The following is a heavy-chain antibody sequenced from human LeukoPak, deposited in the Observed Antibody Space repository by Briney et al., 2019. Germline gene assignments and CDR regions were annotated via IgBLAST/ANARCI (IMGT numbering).Heavy chain of an antibody. CDR1: GFTFGDYA. D-gene: IGHD2-2*01. V-gene: IGHV3-49*03. J-gene: IGHJ3*02. CDR3: TRLEYQLLFPSHDDAFDI. CDR2: IRSKAYGGTT. Sequence: PGGSLRLSCTASGFTFGDYAMSWFRQAPGKGLEWVGFIRSKAYGGTTEYAGSVKDRLTMSREESNRLANLQRNRLKTRYTAVYYCTRLEYQLLFPSHDDAFDIWGQGTMVTVSS.